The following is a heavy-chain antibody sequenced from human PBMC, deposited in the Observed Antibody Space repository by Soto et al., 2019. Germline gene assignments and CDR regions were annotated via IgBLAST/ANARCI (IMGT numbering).Heavy chain of an antibody. D-gene: IGHD6-13*01. V-gene: IGHV4-30-4*01. CDR3: ATDTGCSSRWTPRGDY. CDR2: IYYSGST. CDR1: GGSISSGDYY. Sequence: PSETLSLTCTVSGGSISSGDYYWSWIRQPPGKGLEWIGYIYYSGSTYYNPSLKSRVTISVDTSKNQFSLKLSSVTAADTAVYYCATDTGCSSRWTPRGDYWGQGTLVIVSS. J-gene: IGHJ4*02.